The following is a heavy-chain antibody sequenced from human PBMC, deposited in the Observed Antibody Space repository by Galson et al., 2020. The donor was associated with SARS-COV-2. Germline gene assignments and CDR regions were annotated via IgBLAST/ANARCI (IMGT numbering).Heavy chain of an antibody. J-gene: IGHJ6*02. V-gene: IGHV3-74*01. Sequence: GGSLRLSCAASGFTFSYHWMHWVRQAPGKGLVWVSRVSSYGTEIYYADSVKGRFTISRDNAENTVHLQMNSLRVEDTAVYYCVRAMGLTHKFYYGLDVWGRGTTVTVSS. CDR1: GFTFSYHW. CDR3: VRAMGLTHKFYYGLDV. D-gene: IGHD1-26*01. CDR2: VSSYGTEI.